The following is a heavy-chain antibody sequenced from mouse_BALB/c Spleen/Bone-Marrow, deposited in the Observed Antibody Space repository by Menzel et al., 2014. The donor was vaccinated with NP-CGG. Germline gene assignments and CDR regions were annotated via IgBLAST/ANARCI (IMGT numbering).Heavy chain of an antibody. V-gene: IGHV1-69*02. J-gene: IGHJ2*01. Sequence: QVQLQQSGAELVRPGASVKLSCRASGYMFTSFWVNWVKQRPGQGLEWIGNISPSDGYTNYNQKFKDKATLTVDESSSTAYMQLSSPTSEDSAVYYCLRAGTMITTWVDYWGQGTTLTVSS. CDR3: LRAGTMITTWVDY. D-gene: IGHD2-4*01. CDR2: ISPSDGYT. CDR1: GYMFTSFW.